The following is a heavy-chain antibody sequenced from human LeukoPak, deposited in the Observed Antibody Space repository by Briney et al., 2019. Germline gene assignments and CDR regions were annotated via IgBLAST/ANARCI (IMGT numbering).Heavy chain of an antibody. Sequence: ASVKLSCKASGYTFTSYCISWVRQAPGQGLEWVGWISAYNGNTNYAQKLQGRVTMTADTSTSTAYMELRSLRSDDTAVYYCARIFVAVVTRDDFDIWGQGTMVTVSS. CDR1: GYTFTSYC. V-gene: IGHV1-18*01. D-gene: IGHD4-23*01. CDR3: ARIFVAVVTRDDFDI. CDR2: ISAYNGNT. J-gene: IGHJ3*02.